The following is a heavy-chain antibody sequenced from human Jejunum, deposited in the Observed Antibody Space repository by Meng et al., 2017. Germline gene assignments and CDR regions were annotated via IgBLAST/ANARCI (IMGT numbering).Heavy chain of an antibody. CDR1: GFTFSTYQ. CDR2: ISFDESNK. D-gene: IGHD1-7*01. CDR3: ARALRELPLDI. Sequence: GGSLRLSCAASGFTFSTYQMHWVRQAPGKGLEWVAVISFDESNKFYADSVKARFTISRDNSKNTLDLQMNSLRAEDTAVYSCARALRELPLDIWGQGTMVTVSS. J-gene: IGHJ3*02. V-gene: IGHV3-30*03.